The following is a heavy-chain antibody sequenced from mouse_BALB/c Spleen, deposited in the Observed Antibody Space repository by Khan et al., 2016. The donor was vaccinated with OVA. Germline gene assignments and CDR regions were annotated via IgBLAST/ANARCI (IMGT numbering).Heavy chain of an antibody. CDR1: GFTFSSYG. V-gene: IGHV5-6*01. J-gene: IGHJ3*01. CDR2: IISGDIYT. CDR3: SRKGYGGGFAY. Sequence: EVELVESGGDLVKPGGSLKLSCAASGFTFSSYGMSWVRQTPDKRLEWVAIIISGDIYTYYPDSVKGRFTISRDNAKNTLYLQMSSLKSEDTAMDYCSRKGYGGGFAYWGQGTLVTVSA. D-gene: IGHD1-1*01.